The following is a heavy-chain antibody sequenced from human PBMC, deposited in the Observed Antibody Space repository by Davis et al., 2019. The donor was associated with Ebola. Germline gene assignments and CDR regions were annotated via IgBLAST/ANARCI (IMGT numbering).Heavy chain of an antibody. V-gene: IGHV1-18*01. CDR2: ISAYNGNT. D-gene: IGHD6-19*01. CDR1: GYTFTSYG. Sequence: ASVKVSCKASGYTFTSYGISWVRQAPGQGLEWMGWISAYNGNTNYAQKFQGRVTMTRDTSTSTVYMELSSLRSEDTAVYYCARGGPVAVAGYDYWGQGTLVTVSS. J-gene: IGHJ4*02. CDR3: ARGGPVAVAGYDY.